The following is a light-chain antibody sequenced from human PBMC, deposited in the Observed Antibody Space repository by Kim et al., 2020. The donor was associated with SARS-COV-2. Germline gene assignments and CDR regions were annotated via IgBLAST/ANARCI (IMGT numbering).Light chain of an antibody. V-gene: IGKV3-20*01. CDR3: QHYGGPPYT. Sequence: SSLGERVAPSCSASKSVRGSHLAWYQHKPGQAPRLLIYGASSRATGIPDRFSGSGSGTDFTLTIGRLEPEDVAVYYCQHYGGPPYTFGQGTKLEI. CDR2: GAS. CDR1: KSVRGSH. J-gene: IGKJ2*01.